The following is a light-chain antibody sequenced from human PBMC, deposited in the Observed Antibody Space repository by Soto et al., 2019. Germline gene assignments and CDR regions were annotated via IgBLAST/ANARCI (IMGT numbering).Light chain of an antibody. CDR2: VGTGGIVG. CDR1: SGYSNYK. J-gene: IGLJ1*01. CDR3: SSYAGSSNV. V-gene: IGLV9-49*01. Sequence: QPVLTQPPSASASLGASVTLTCTLSSGYSNYKVDWYQQRPGKGPRFVMRVGTGGIVGSKGDGIPDRFSGSKSGNTASLTVSGLQAEDEADYYCSSYAGSSNVFGTGTKVTVL.